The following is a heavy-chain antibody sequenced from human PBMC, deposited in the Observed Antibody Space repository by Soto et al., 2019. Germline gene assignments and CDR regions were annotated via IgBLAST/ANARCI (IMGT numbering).Heavy chain of an antibody. CDR3: ARDAGRGGNY. CDR1: GFTLSSYW. J-gene: IGHJ4*02. D-gene: IGHD3-10*01. V-gene: IGHV3-74*01. Sequence: EVQLVESGGGLVQPGGSLRLSCAASGFTLSSYWMHWVRQAPGKGLVWVSRINSDGSNTGYADSVKGRFTISRDNAKNTVYLQMNSLRAEDTAVYYCARDAGRGGNYWGQGTLVTVSS. CDR2: INSDGSNT.